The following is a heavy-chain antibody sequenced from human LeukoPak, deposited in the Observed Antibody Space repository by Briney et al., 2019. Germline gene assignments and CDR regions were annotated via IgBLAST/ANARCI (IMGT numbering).Heavy chain of an antibody. CDR2: ISSSGTTI. D-gene: IGHD3-9*01. J-gene: IGHJ6*02. CDR1: GFIFNDYY. Sequence: KPGGSLRLSCAASGFIFNDYYMSWIRQAPGKGLEWVSYISSSGTTIYYADSVKGRFTISRDNAKNSLYLQMNSLRAEDTAMYYCARAQRDDILTGYYNLFYYYGMDVWGQGTTVTVSS. V-gene: IGHV3-11*01. CDR3: ARAQRDDILTGYYNLFYYYGMDV.